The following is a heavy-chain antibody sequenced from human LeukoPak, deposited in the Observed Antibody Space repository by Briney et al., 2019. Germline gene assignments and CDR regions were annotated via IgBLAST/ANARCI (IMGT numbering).Heavy chain of an antibody. D-gene: IGHD2-2*01. CDR1: GYTFTSYD. CDR3: ARVGDCSSTSCFLTDY. CDR2: MNPNSGNT. J-gene: IGHJ4*02. Sequence: ASVKVSCKASGYTFTSYDINWVRQATGQGLEWMGWMNPNSGNTGYAQKFQGRVTMTRNTSISTAYMELSSLRSEDTAVYYCARVGDCSSTSCFLTDYWGQGTLVTVSS. V-gene: IGHV1-8*01.